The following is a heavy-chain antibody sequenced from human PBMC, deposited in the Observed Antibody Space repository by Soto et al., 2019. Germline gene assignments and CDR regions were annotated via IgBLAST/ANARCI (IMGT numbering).Heavy chain of an antibody. CDR3: AXXXXTXYDFWSRWVYYYGMDV. CDR1: GYTFTSYG. V-gene: IGHV1-18*04. Sequence: ASVKVSCKASGYTFTSYGISWVRQAPGQGLEWMVWISAYNGNTNYAQKLQGRVTMTTDTXXSXXYMGLXSLRSDDTAVYYCAXXXXTXYDFWSRWVYYYGMDVWGQGATVTVSS. CDR2: ISAYNGNT. J-gene: IGHJ6*02. D-gene: IGHD3-3*01.